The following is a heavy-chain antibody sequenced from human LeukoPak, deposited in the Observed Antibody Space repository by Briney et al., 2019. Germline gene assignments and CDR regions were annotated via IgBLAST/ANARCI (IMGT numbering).Heavy chain of an antibody. D-gene: IGHD6-13*01. Sequence: SETLSLTCTISGGSISSYYWSWIRQPPGKGLEWLGYIYYNGSTNYNPSLKGRVTISVDTSTNQFSLKLRYVTAADTAVYYCARPAATAGTSAFAIWGQGTMVTVSS. CDR3: ARPAATAGTSAFAI. V-gene: IGHV4-59*01. J-gene: IGHJ3*02. CDR2: IYYNGST. CDR1: GGSISSYY.